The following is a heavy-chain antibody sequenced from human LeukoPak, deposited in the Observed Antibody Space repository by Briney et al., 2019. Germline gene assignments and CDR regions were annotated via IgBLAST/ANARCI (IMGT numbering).Heavy chain of an antibody. CDR2: ISGSGGST. D-gene: IGHD6-13*01. CDR1: GFAFSSYA. V-gene: IGHV3-23*01. CDR3: AKDKRGYSSSWYGAVSDY. J-gene: IGHJ4*02. Sequence: GGSLRLSCAASGFAFSSYAMSWVRQAPGKGLEWVSAISGSGGSTYYADSVKGRFTISRDNSKNTLYLQMNSLRAEDTAVYYCAKDKRGYSSSWYGAVSDYWGQGTLVTVSS.